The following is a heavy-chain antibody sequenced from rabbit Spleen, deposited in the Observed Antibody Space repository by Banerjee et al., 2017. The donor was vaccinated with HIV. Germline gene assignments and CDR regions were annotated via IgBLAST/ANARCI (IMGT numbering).Heavy chain of an antibody. CDR1: GFSFSSNVY. J-gene: IGHJ4*01. V-gene: IGHV1S40*01. Sequence: QSLEESGGDLVKPGASLTLTCTASGFSFSSNVYMCWVRQAPGKGLEWIACIHTGSNSVTQYASWAKGRFTISKTSSTTVTLQMTSLTGADTATYFCARDLDAGAYYFDLWGPGTLVTVS. CDR3: ARDLDAGAYYFDL. D-gene: IGHD1-1*01. CDR2: IHTGSNSVT.